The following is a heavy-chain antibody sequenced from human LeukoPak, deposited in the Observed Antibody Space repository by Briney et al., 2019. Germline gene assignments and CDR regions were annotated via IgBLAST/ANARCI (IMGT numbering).Heavy chain of an antibody. J-gene: IGHJ6*02. Sequence: GGSLRLSCAASGFTVSSNYMSWVRQAPGKGLEWVSVIYSGGSTYYADSEKGRFTISRDNSKNTLYLQMNSLRAEDTAVYYCARDLFVVPGYYYYGMDVWGQGTTVTVSS. CDR1: GFTVSSNY. CDR3: ARDLFVVPGYYYYGMDV. D-gene: IGHD2-2*01. V-gene: IGHV3-53*01. CDR2: IYSGGST.